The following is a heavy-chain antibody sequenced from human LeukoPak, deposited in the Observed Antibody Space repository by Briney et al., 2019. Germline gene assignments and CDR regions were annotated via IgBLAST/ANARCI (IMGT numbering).Heavy chain of an antibody. CDR3: AALDGYCPTPAFDI. D-gene: IGHD5-24*01. CDR2: IVVGSGNT. CDR1: GFTFTSSA. Sequence: ASVKVSCKASGFTFTSSAMQWVRQARGQRLEWIGWIVVGSGNTNYAQKFQERVTITRDMSTSTAYMELSSLRSEDTAVYYCAALDGYCPTPAFDIWGQETMVTVSS. V-gene: IGHV1-58*02. J-gene: IGHJ3*02.